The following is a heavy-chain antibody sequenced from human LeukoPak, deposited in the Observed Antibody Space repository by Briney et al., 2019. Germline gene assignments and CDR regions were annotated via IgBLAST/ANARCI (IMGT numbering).Heavy chain of an antibody. CDR3: AREESIGTYGDY. Sequence: TGGSLRLSCAASGFTFSTYSMNWVRQAPGKGLEWVSSISSSSSYIYYADSVKGRFTISRDNAKNSLYLQMNSLRAEDTAVYYCAREESIGTYGDYWGQGTLVTVSS. D-gene: IGHD4-17*01. CDR2: ISSSSSYI. V-gene: IGHV3-21*01. CDR1: GFTFSTYS. J-gene: IGHJ4*02.